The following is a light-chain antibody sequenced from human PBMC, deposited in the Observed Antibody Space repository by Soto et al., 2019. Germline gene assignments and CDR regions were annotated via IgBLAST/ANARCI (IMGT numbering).Light chain of an antibody. J-gene: IGKJ3*01. CDR1: QGVRNQ. CDR2: DAS. CDR3: QQYDNHPFT. V-gene: IGKV1-16*01. Sequence: DIQMTQSPFSLSASVGDRVTITCRASQGVRNQLGWFQQKPGKAPKSLIYDASSLQSGVPSRFSGSGSGTDFTLTINSLQPEDFATYYGQQYDNHPFTFGPGTKVDI.